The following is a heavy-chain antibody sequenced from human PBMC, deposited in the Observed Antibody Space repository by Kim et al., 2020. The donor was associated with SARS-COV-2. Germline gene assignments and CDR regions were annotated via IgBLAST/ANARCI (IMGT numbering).Heavy chain of an antibody. Sequence: SETLSLTCTVSGGSISSGGYYWSWIRQHPGKGLEWIGYIYYSGSTYYNPSLKSRVTISVDTSKNQFSLKLSSVTAADTAVYYCARGGGANPYYYGMDVWGQGTTVTVSS. J-gene: IGHJ6*02. CDR1: GGSISSGGYY. CDR2: IYYSGST. CDR3: ARGGGANPYYYGMDV. V-gene: IGHV4-31*03. D-gene: IGHD2-21*01.